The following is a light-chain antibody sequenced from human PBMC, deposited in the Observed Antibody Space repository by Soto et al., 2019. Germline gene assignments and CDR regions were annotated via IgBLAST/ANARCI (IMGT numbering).Light chain of an antibody. V-gene: IGLV2-14*01. CDR2: EVS. Sequence: QSVLSQPVSVSGSPGQSITISCTGTNTDVGAYNYVSWYQQHPGKAPKLMIYEVSNRPSGSSDRFSGSKSGNTASLTISGLQAEDEADYYCSSYTDSGTLVFGAGTKVTVL. CDR1: NTDVGAYNY. J-gene: IGLJ1*01. CDR3: SSYTDSGTLV.